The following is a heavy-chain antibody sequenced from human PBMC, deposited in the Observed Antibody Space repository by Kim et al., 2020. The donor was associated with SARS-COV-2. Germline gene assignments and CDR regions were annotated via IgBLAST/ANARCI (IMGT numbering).Heavy chain of an antibody. CDR3: ATYSGTYYLPFDY. Sequence: GGSLRLSCAASGFTFSSYGMNWVRQAPGKGLEWISAISGRGGSTHYADSVKGRFTISRDNSKNTLHLQMNSLRDEDTAVYFCATYSGTYYLPFDYWGQGTLVTVSS. CDR1: GFTFSSYG. J-gene: IGHJ4*02. D-gene: IGHD1-26*01. V-gene: IGHV3-23*01. CDR2: ISGRGGST.